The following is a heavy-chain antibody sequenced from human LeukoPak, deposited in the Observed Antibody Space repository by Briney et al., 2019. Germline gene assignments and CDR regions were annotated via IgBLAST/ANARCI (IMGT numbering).Heavy chain of an antibody. CDR1: GDPFSRYY. J-gene: IGHJ5*02. V-gene: IGHV4-4*09. Sequence: SDTLSLICTVSGDPFSRYYWSWIPHPSGKGLEDIMYIYISWSTNYNPSLKSRVNISVDTFKNQFSLELSSVTAAHTAVYYCSGQPRRGYGFEPWGQGTLVTVSS. CDR2: IYISWST. D-gene: IGHD5-18*01. CDR3: SGQPRRGYGFEP.